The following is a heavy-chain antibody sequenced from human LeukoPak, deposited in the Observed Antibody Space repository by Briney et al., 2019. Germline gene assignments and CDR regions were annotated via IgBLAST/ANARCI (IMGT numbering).Heavy chain of an antibody. V-gene: IGHV3-48*01. CDR1: GFTFSSYS. J-gene: IGHJ4*02. CDR2: ISSSSSSTI. CDR3: ARGKLVVPAAMRDY. D-gene: IGHD2-2*01. Sequence: GGSLRLSCAASGFTFSSYSMNWVRQAPGKGLEWVSYISSSSSSTIYYADSVKGRFTISRDNAKNSLYLQMNSLRAEDTAVYYCARGKLVVPAAMRDYWGLGTLVTVSS.